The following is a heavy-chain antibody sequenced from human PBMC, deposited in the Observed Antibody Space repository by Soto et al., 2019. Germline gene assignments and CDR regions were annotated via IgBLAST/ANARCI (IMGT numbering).Heavy chain of an antibody. CDR3: TTEPAMVIVF. CDR2: IKIKTDGGTT. D-gene: IGHD2-21*01. Sequence: PGGALRLSCAASGFTFSNAWISWVRQAPGKGLEWVGRIKIKTDGGTTDYAAPVKGRFTISRDDSKNTLYLQMNSLKTEDTAVYYCTTEPAMVIVFWGQGTLVTVSS. CDR1: GFTFSNAW. J-gene: IGHJ4*02. V-gene: IGHV3-15*01.